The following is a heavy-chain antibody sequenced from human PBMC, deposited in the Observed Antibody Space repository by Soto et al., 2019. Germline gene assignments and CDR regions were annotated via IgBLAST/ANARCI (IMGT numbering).Heavy chain of an antibody. Sequence: QVQLQESGPGLVKPSETLSLTCTVSSGSISSYYWSWIRQPPGKGLEWIGYMYYSGSTNYNPSLPSPVTISVSTSQNPVSLKVSSVTAADTAVYYCARTAPAGTFGMDVWGQGTTVIVSS. CDR1: SGSISSYY. D-gene: IGHD6-13*01. CDR3: ARTAPAGTFGMDV. J-gene: IGHJ6*02. CDR2: MYYSGST. V-gene: IGHV4-59*01.